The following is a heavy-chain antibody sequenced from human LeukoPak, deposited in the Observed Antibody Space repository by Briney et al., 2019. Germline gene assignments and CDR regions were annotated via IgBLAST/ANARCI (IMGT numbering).Heavy chain of an antibody. Sequence: SETLSLTCAVYGGSFSGYYWSWIRQPPGKGLEWIGGINHSGSTNYNPSLKSRVTISVDTSKNQFSLKLSSVTAADTAVYYCARGGRIAAAGTGYFDYWGQGTLVTVSS. D-gene: IGHD6-13*01. CDR1: GGSFSGYY. CDR2: INHSGST. J-gene: IGHJ4*02. CDR3: ARGGRIAAAGTGYFDY. V-gene: IGHV4-34*01.